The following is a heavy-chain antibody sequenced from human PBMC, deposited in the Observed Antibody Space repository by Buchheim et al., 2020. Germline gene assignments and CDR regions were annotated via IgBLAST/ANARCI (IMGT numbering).Heavy chain of an antibody. J-gene: IGHJ6*01. D-gene: IGHD6-13*01. CDR3: AKGLVAAADSYYYYYCMDV. CDR1: GFTLSSYG. CDR2: ISSDGSNK. V-gene: IGHV3-30*18. Sequence: QVQLVESGGGVDQPGRSLRLFCAASGFTLSSYGMHWVRQAPGEGLEWEAVISSDGSNKYYADSVKARFTISRQHPKTTLYLQVNSLGAEDTAVYYCAKGLVAAADSYYYYYCMDVWGQGTT.